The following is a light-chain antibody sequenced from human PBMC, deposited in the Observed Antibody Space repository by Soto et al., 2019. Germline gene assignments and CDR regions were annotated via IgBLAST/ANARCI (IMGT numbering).Light chain of an antibody. CDR2: RNS. CDR1: SSNIGINY. CDR3: AAWDDSLSGMV. V-gene: IGLV1-47*01. J-gene: IGLJ2*01. Sequence: QSVLTQPPSASGTPGQRVTSSCSGSSSNIGINYVYWYQQLPGTVPQLIIDRNSKRPSGVLDRFSGSNSGTSASLAISGLRSEDEDDYYCAAWDDSLSGMVFGGGTKLTVL.